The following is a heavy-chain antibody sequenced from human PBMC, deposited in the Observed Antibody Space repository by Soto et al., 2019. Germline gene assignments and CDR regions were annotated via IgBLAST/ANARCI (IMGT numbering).Heavy chain of an antibody. V-gene: IGHV1-45*02. Sequence: QMQLVQAGAEVKKTGSSVTVSCKALGNTFTYRYLHWVRQAPGQALEWMGWITPFSGDVHYAQKFQARGTITRDRSINTDYMQMSSLRSEDTAMYFCAGGGAGSGPFTWELPDHWGQGTLVTVSS. CDR1: GNTFTYRY. CDR3: AGGGAGSGPFTWELPDH. D-gene: IGHD1-26*01. CDR2: ITPFSGDV. J-gene: IGHJ4*02.